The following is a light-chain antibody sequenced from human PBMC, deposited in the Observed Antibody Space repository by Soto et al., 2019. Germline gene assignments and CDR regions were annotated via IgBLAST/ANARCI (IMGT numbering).Light chain of an antibody. Sequence: QSALTQPAPVSGSPGQSITISCTGTSSDVGGYNYVSWYQQHPGKAPKLMIYEVSNRPSGVSNRFSGSKSGNTASLTISGLQAEDEADYYCSSYTSSSTLPVFGGGTKLTVL. CDR3: SSYTSSSTLPV. CDR1: SSDVGGYNY. J-gene: IGLJ2*01. V-gene: IGLV2-14*01. CDR2: EVS.